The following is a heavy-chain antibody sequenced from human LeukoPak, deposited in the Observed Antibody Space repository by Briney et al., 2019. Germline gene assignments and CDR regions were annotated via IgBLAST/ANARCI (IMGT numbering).Heavy chain of an antibody. Sequence: GGSLRLSCAASGFTFSNAWMSWVRQAPGKGLEWVGRIKSKTGGGTTDYAAPVKGRFTISRDDSKNTLYLQMNSLKTEDTAVYYCTTERELPTLLDYWGQGTLVTVSS. CDR1: GFTFSNAW. D-gene: IGHD1-26*01. J-gene: IGHJ4*02. CDR2: IKSKTGGGTT. CDR3: TTERELPTLLDY. V-gene: IGHV3-15*01.